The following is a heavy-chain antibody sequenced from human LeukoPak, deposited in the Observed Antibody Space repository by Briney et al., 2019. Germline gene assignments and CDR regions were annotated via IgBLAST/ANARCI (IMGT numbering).Heavy chain of an antibody. CDR3: ARDLKGFNL. J-gene: IGHJ5*02. Sequence: GGSLRLSCAASGFTFSSYSMNWVRQAPGKGLEWVANIKQDGSQKFYLDSVKGRFTISRDNGNNSLYLHMSRLRVEDTAVYYCARDLKGFNLWGQGALVTVSS. V-gene: IGHV3-7*04. CDR1: GFTFSSYS. CDR2: IKQDGSQK.